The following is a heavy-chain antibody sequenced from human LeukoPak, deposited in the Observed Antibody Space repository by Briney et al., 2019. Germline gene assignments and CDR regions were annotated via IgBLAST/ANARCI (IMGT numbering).Heavy chain of an antibody. CDR3: ARVAAAPYYYGMDV. CDR2: IYYSGST. Sequence: SETLSLTCTDSGGSISSSSYYWGWIRQPPGKGLEWIGSIYYSGSTYYNPSLKSRVTISVDTSKNQFSLKLSSVTAADTAVYYCARVAAAPYYYGMDVWGQGTTVTASS. J-gene: IGHJ6*02. V-gene: IGHV4-39*07. D-gene: IGHD6-13*01. CDR1: GGSISSSSYY.